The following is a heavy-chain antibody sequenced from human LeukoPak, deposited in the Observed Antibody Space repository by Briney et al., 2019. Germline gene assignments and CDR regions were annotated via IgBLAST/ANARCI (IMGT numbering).Heavy chain of an antibody. Sequence: PGGSLRLSGAASGFTVSSNYMRWVRQAPGKGLEWVSVIYSGGSTYYADSVKGRFTISRDNSKNTLYLQMNSLRAEDTAVYYCARDRAAGYADAFDIWGQGTMVTVSS. V-gene: IGHV3-66*01. CDR3: ARDRAAGYADAFDI. CDR2: IYSGGST. J-gene: IGHJ3*02. D-gene: IGHD6-25*01. CDR1: GFTVSSNY.